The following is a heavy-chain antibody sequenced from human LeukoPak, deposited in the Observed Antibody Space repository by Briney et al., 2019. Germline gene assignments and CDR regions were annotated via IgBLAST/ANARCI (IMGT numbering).Heavy chain of an antibody. CDR2: ISSSGSTI. J-gene: IGHJ4*02. D-gene: IGHD3-22*01. V-gene: IGHV3-11*01. CDR1: GFTFSDYY. CDR3: ARVSNDSSGYLFDY. Sequence: GGSLRLSCAASGFTFSDYYMSWIRQAPGKGLEWVSFISSSGSTIYYADSVKGRFTISRDNAKNSLYLQMNSLRAEDTAVYYCARVSNDSSGYLFDYWGQGTLVTVSS.